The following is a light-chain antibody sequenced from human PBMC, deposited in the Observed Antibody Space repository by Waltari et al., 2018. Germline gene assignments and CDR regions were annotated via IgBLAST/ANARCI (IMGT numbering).Light chain of an antibody. CDR3: SSYASSSTYV. V-gene: IGLV2-14*01. CDR1: SSDGGGYNY. CDR2: DVS. Sequence: QSALTQPASVSGSPGQAITIPCTGTSSDGGGYNYVSWFQQHPGKAPKLMIYDVSQRPSGVSNRFSGSKAGNTASLTISGLQAEDEADYYCSSYASSSTYVFGTGTKVTVL. J-gene: IGLJ1*01.